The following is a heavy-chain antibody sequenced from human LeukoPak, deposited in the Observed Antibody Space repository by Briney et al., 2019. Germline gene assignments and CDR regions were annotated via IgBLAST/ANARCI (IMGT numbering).Heavy chain of an antibody. CDR1: GGSISSYY. CDR3: ARGPISMVRGVMVPSWFDP. Sequence: SETLSLTCSVSGGSISSYYWSWIRQPPGKGLEWIGYIYYSGSTNYNPSLKSRVTISVDTSKNQFSLKLSSVTAADTAVYYCARGPISMVRGVMVPSWFDPWGQGTLVTVSS. V-gene: IGHV4-59*08. J-gene: IGHJ5*02. CDR2: IYYSGST. D-gene: IGHD3-10*01.